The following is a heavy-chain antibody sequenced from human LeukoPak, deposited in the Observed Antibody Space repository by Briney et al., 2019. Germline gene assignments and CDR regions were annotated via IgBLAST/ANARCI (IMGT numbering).Heavy chain of an antibody. CDR1: GGSFSGYY. CDR2: INHSGSA. D-gene: IGHD3-10*01. CDR3: AITMVRGVITLDY. J-gene: IGHJ4*02. Sequence: SETLSLTCAVYGGSFSGYYWSWIRQPPGKGLEWIGEINHSGSANYNPSLKSRVTISVDTSKNQFSLKLSSVTAADTAVYYCAITMVRGVITLDYWGQGTLVTVSS. V-gene: IGHV4-34*01.